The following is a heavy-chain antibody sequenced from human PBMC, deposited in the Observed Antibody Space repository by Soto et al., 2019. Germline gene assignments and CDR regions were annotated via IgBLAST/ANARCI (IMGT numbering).Heavy chain of an antibody. J-gene: IGHJ4*02. CDR1: DYSISSDSNL. Sequence: PSETLSLTCAVSDYSISSDSNLWGWIRQPPGKGLEWIGYINYSGSTYYNPSLKSRVIISVDTCKNQFSLKLSSVTAADTAVYYCARGSALGDSITMIVVVPYYFDYWGQGTQVTVSS. CDR3: ARGSALGDSITMIVVVPYYFDY. CDR2: INYSGST. D-gene: IGHD3-22*01. V-gene: IGHV4-28*03.